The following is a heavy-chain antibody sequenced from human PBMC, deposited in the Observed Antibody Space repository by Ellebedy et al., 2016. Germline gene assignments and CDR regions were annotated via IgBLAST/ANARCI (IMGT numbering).Heavy chain of an antibody. J-gene: IGHJ2*01. CDR2: LSGSGPKT. D-gene: IGHD2-21*01. V-gene: IGHV3-23*01. CDR3: AKHETDGDYYFDL. Sequence: GESLKISXAASGFTFKTYAMSWVRQAPGEGLEWVSTLSGSGPKTYYADSVQGRFTISRDNSKNTLYLQMNSLRAEDTAVYYCAKHETDGDYYFDLWGRGTLVTVSS. CDR1: GFTFKTYA.